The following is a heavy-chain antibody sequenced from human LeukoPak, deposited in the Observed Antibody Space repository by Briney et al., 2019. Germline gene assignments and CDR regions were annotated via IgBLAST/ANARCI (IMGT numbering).Heavy chain of an antibody. CDR1: GYTFTSYA. D-gene: IGHD3-22*01. CDR3: ARGDSSGYYD. V-gene: IGHV1-69*13. Sequence: ASVKVSCKASGYTFTSYAISWVRQAPGQGLEWIGDIIPLFGTPNYAQKFQGRVTITADESTSTAYMELSSLRSEDTAVYYCARGDSSGYYDWGQGTLVTVSS. CDR2: IIPLFGTP. J-gene: IGHJ4*02.